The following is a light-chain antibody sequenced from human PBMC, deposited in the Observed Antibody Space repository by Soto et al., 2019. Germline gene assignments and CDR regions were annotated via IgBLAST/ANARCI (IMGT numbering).Light chain of an antibody. CDR1: SSDVGVYNY. J-gene: IGLJ3*02. V-gene: IGLV2-11*01. CDR2: DVI. CDR3: CSYAGSSLWV. Sequence: QSVLTQPRSVSGSPGQSVTISCTGTSSDVGVYNYVSWYQQHPGKAPQLVIYDVIKRPPGVPDRFSGSKSGNTASLTISGLQAEDEADYYCCSYAGSSLWVFGGGTKLTVL.